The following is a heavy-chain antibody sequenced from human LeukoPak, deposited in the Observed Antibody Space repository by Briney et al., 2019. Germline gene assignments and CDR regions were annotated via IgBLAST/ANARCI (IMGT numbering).Heavy chain of an antibody. D-gene: IGHD5-18*01. V-gene: IGHV4-4*07. CDR1: GGSLSSFY. J-gene: IGHJ4*02. CDR2: VYTSGGT. Sequence: SETLSLTCSGSGGSLSSFYWSWIRQSAEKGLEWIGHVYTSGGTNYNPSLKNRVTISVDMSENRFSLRLSSVTAADTAIYYCARDGYSYGFGYWGQGTLVTVSS. CDR3: ARDGYSYGFGY.